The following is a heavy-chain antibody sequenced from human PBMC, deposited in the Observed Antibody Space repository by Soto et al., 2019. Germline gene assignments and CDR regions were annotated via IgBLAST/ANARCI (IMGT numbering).Heavy chain of an antibody. Sequence: SETLSLTCIVSNFSISSGYYWGWIRQSPGKGLEWIATIYHTGRTYYNPSPKSRVTISVDTSENHFSLKLSSVTAADTAVYYCARDTARGYYYGMDVWGQGTTVTVSS. CDR1: NFSISSGYY. D-gene: IGHD5-18*01. J-gene: IGHJ6*02. V-gene: IGHV4-38-2*02. CDR3: ARDTARGYYYGMDV. CDR2: IYHTGRT.